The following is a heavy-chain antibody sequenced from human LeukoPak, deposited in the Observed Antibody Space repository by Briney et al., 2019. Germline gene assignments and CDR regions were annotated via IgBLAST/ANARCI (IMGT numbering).Heavy chain of an antibody. CDR2: ISSRSSYI. CDR1: GFTFSSYG. J-gene: IGHJ4*02. CDR3: ASPIPIVHPLYKDTAMVTGNINFDY. D-gene: IGHD5-18*01. V-gene: IGHV3-21*01. Sequence: PGRSLRLSCAASGFTFSSYGMNWVRQAPGKGLEWVSSISSRSSYIYYADSVKGRFTISRDNAKNSLYLQMNSLRAEDTAVYYCASPIPIVHPLYKDTAMVTGNINFDYWGQGTLVTVSS.